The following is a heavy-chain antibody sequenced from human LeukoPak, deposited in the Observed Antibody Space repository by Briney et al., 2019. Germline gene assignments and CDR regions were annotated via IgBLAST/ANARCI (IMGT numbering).Heavy chain of an antibody. J-gene: IGHJ4*02. Sequence: NPSETLSLTCTVSGGSISSSSYYWGWIRQPPGKGLEWIGSIYYSGRTYYNPSLKSRVTISVDTSKNQFSLKLSSVTAADTAVYYCARVRIDYYDSIFDYWGQGTLVTVSS. V-gene: IGHV4-39*01. D-gene: IGHD3-22*01. CDR3: ARVRIDYYDSIFDY. CDR2: IYYSGRT. CDR1: GGSISSSSYY.